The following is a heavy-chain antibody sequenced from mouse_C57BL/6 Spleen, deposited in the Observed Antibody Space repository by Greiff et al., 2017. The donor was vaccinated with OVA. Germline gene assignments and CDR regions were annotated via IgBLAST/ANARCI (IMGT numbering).Heavy chain of an antibody. Sequence: VQRQQSATELVQPGASLKLSCKASGYTFTSYWMHWVKQRPGQGLEWIGNINPSNGGTNYNEKFKSKATLTVDKSSSTAYMQLSSLTSEDSALYCYTRWRRDGGFGCWGQGTLVTIS. CDR2: INPSNGGT. CDR1: GYTFTSYW. J-gene: IGHJ3*01. V-gene: IGHV1-53*01. D-gene: IGHD1-2*01. CDR3: TRWRRDGGFGC.